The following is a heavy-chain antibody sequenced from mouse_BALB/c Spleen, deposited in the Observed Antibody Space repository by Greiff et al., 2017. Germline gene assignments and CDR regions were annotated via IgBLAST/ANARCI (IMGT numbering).Heavy chain of an antibody. D-gene: IGHD1-1*01. Sequence: EVKLVESGAELVKPGASVKLSCTASGFNIKDTYMHWVKQRPEQGLEWIGRIDPANGNTKYDPKFQGKATITADTSSNTAYLQLSSLTSEDTAVYYCARSLLRGGFAYWGQGTLVTVSA. V-gene: IGHV14-3*02. J-gene: IGHJ3*01. CDR2: IDPANGNT. CDR3: ARSLLRGGFAY. CDR1: GFNIKDTY.